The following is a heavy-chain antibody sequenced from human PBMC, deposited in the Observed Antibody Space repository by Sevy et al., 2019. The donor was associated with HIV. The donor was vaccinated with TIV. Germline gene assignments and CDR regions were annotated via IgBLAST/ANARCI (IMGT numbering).Heavy chain of an antibody. Sequence: SETLSLTCTVSGGSISSGDYYWSWIRQPPGKGLEWIGYIYYSGSTYYNPSLKSRVTISVDTSKNHFSLKLSSVTAADRAVYYCARAAAEGSIFGVVNAFDIWGQGTMVTVSS. J-gene: IGHJ3*02. D-gene: IGHD3-3*01. V-gene: IGHV4-30-4*01. CDR3: ARAAAEGSIFGVVNAFDI. CDR2: IYYSGST. CDR1: GGSISSGDYY.